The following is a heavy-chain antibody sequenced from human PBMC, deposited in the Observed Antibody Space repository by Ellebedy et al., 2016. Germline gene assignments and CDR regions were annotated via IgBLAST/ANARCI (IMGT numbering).Heavy chain of an antibody. Sequence: SETLSLTXTVSGGSISSSTYYWGWIRQPPGKGLEWIGTIYYSGSTYYNPSLKSRVTISVDTSKNQFSLKLSSVTAADTAVYYCARVRQWLLDYWGQGTLVTVSS. D-gene: IGHD5-12*01. V-gene: IGHV4-39*07. CDR2: IYYSGST. CDR3: ARVRQWLLDY. CDR1: GGSISSSTYY. J-gene: IGHJ4*02.